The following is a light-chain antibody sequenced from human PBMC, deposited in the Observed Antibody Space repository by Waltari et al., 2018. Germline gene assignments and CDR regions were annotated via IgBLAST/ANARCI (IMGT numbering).Light chain of an antibody. Sequence: QSALTQPASVSGSPGQSITISCTGTSSDVGNYERVSWYQQPPGKAPKPMIYAVRPAPSRVSARFPCPKSGDLASMALAALPPEDGAGSFRSSYAGSSRRGFGQGTKVPVL. J-gene: IGLJ2*01. V-gene: IGLV2-23*02. CDR2: AVR. CDR3: SSYAGSSRRG. CDR1: SSDVGNYER.